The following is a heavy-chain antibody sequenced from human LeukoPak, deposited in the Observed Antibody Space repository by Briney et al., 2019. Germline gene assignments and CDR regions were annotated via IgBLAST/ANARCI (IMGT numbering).Heavy chain of an antibody. Sequence: PVKVSCKASGGTFSSYAISWVRQAPGQGLEWMGGIIPIFGTANYAQKFQGRVTITADESTSTAYMELSSLRSDDTAVYYCARGRKYGDYDYWGQGTLVTVSS. CDR1: GGTFSSYA. D-gene: IGHD4-17*01. V-gene: IGHV1-69*13. CDR3: ARGRKYGDYDY. CDR2: IIPIFGTA. J-gene: IGHJ4*02.